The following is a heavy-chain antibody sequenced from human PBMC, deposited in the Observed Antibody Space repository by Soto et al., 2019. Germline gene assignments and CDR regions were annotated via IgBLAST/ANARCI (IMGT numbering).Heavy chain of an antibody. CDR2: ISYDGNNK. J-gene: IGHJ4*02. D-gene: IGHD1-1*01. CDR1: GFTFSTYD. CDR3: AKSVYNWNDGFFDY. Sequence: QVQLVESGGGVVQPGRSLRLSCAASGFTFSTYDMHWVRQAPGKGLEWVAVISYDGNNKYYADSVKGRFTISRDNSKNTLYLQMSSLRAEDPAVYYCAKSVYNWNDGFFDYWGQRTLVTVSS. V-gene: IGHV3-30*18.